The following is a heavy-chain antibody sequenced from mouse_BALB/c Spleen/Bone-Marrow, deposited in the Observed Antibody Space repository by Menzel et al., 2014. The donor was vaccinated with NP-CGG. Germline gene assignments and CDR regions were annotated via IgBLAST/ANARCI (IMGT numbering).Heavy chain of an antibody. J-gene: IGHJ3*01. CDR1: GYSITRDYA. D-gene: IGHD2-4*01. CDR3: ARSSSYDYDVGFAY. Sequence: EVHLVESGPGLVKPSQSLSLTSIVTGYSITRDYAWNWIRQFPGNKLEWMGYISYSGSTTYNPSLESRISITRDTSKNQFFLQLNSVTTEDTATYYCARSSSYDYDVGFAYWGQGTLVTVSA. V-gene: IGHV3-2*02. CDR2: ISYSGST.